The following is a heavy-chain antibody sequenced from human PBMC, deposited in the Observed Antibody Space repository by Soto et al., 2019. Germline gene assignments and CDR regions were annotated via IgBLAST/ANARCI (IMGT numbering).Heavy chain of an antibody. CDR2: ISAYNGNT. V-gene: IGHV1-18*01. CDR3: ARDPPSLPLPYRLFDY. J-gene: IGHJ4*02. CDR1: GYTFTSYG. D-gene: IGHD2-2*02. Sequence: QVQLVQSGGEVKKPGASVKVSCKASGYTFTSYGLSWVRQAPGQGLEWMGWISAYNGNTKYAQKLQGRVTMTTDTSTSTAYMELRSLRSADTAVYYCARDPPSLPLPYRLFDYWGQGTLVAVSS.